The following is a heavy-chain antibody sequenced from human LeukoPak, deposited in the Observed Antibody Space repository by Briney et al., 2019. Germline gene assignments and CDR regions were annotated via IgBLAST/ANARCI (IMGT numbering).Heavy chain of an antibody. J-gene: IGHJ4*02. CDR1: GYTFTSYG. V-gene: IGHV1-18*01. CDR3: ARATNYGDYEYYFDY. D-gene: IGHD4-17*01. CDR2: ISAYNGNT. Sequence: GASVKVSCKASGYTFTSYGISWVRQAPGQGLEWMGWISAYNGNTNYAQKLQGRVTMTTDTSTSTAYMELRSLRSDDTAVYYCARATNYGDYEYYFDYWGQGTLVTVSS.